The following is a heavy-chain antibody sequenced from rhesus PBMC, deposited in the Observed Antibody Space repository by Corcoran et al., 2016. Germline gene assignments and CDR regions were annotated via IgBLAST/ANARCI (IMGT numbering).Heavy chain of an antibody. V-gene: IGHV4-80*01. CDR3: GKSVAAGVDF. CDR1: SGSFTNYY. CDR2: GKGDRGSA. Sequence: QVQLQESGPGLVKPSETLSLTCGVSSGSFTNYYWNWFRQPPGKGLEWSGEGKGDRGSANENPALKSRVTIAKDASKNKYSRKLNSLTAADTAVDYCGKSVAAGVDFLGQGVLVIVSS. D-gene: IGHD6-31*01. J-gene: IGHJ4*01.